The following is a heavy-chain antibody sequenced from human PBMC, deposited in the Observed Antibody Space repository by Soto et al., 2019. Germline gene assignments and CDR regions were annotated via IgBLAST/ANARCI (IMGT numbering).Heavy chain of an antibody. CDR3: ARGSSWPRGDWFDP. V-gene: IGHV6-1*01. Sequence: PXPTLSLASAISADSLSSNSAAWNLIRQSPLRGLKWLGRTYYRSHWYNDYAVSVRSRIPINPDTSKNQFSLQLSSGTPEDTAVYYWARGSSWPRGDWFDPWGQGTLFTVSS. CDR2: TYYRSHWYN. CDR1: ADSLSSNSAA. D-gene: IGHD6-13*01. J-gene: IGHJ5*02.